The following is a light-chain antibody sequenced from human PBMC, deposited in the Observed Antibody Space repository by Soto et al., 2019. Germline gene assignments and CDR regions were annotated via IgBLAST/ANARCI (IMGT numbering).Light chain of an antibody. CDR2: AAS. CDR1: QGISSY. J-gene: IGKJ1*01. CDR3: QQYYSYPRT. Sequence: AIRMTQSPSSLYASTGDRVTITWRASQGISSYLAWYQQKPGKAPKLLIYAASTLQSGVPSRFSGSGSGTDFTLTISCLQSEDFATYYCQQYYSYPRTFGQGTKVDI. V-gene: IGKV1-8*01.